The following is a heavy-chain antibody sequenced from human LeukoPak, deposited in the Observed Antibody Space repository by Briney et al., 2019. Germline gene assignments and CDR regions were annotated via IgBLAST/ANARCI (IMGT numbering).Heavy chain of an antibody. CDR1: GFIFDDYD. Sequence: SGGSLRLSCADSGFIFDDYDMSWVRQTPGKGLESVANIKQDGSAKEYVDSVKGCFTISRDNAKNSLYLQMNRLRADDTAVYYCARERREGLWFGELFRFQYCGLDVWGQGTTVIVSS. V-gene: IGHV3-7*01. J-gene: IGHJ6*02. CDR3: ARERREGLWFGELFRFQYCGLDV. D-gene: IGHD3-10*01. CDR2: IKQDGSAK.